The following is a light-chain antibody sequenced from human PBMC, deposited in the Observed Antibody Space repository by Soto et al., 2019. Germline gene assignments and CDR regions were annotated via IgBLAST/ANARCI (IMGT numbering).Light chain of an antibody. CDR3: TSYTATSHVI. V-gene: IGLV2-8*01. CDR2: EVV. CDR1: KNDIGVYDF. Sequence: QSVLTQPPSASGSPGQSVTISCTGTKNDIGVYDFVSWYQHHPGKAPRLIIYEVVQRPSGVPDRFSGSKSGNTASLTISGLQAEDECFYYCTSYTATSHVIFGGGTKVTVL. J-gene: IGLJ2*01.